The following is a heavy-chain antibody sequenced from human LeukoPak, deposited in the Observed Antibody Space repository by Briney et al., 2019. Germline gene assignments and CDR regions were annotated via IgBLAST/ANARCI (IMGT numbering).Heavy chain of an antibody. Sequence: GGSLRLSCAASGFTFSTYWMSWVRQAPGRGLEWVSSINTIGNKIYYGDSVKGRFTISRDNSKNTLSLQMNNLRAEDTAIYYCAKGRYSSNWAPFDPWGQGTLVTVSS. D-gene: IGHD4-11*01. CDR2: INTIGNKI. CDR3: AKGRYSSNWAPFDP. J-gene: IGHJ5*02. CDR1: GFTFSTYW. V-gene: IGHV3-23*05.